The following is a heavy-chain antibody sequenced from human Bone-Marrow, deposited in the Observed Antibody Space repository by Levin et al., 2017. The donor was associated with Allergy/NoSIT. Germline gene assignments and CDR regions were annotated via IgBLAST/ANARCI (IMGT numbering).Heavy chain of an antibody. CDR3: ARDSFPSAVHPWFGFDP. J-gene: IGHJ5*02. CDR2: ISASSDYI. Sequence: PGGSLRLSCTASGFFLNSYSINWVRQAPGKGLEWVSTISASSDYISYADSMKGRFTTSRDNAKDSVYLQMSSLRVEDTAIYYCARDSFPSAVHPWFGFDPWGQGVLVTVAS. V-gene: IGHV3-21*01. CDR1: GFFLNSYS. D-gene: IGHD3-10*01.